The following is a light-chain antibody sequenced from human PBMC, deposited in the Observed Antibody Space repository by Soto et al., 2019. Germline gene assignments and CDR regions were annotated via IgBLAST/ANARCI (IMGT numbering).Light chain of an antibody. V-gene: IGLV2-8*01. CDR1: SSDVGGYNY. Sequence: QSVLTQPPSASGSPGQSVTISCTGTSSDVGGYNYVSWYQQHPGKAPKLMIYEVSKRPSGVPDRFSGSKSGNTASLTVSGLQAEDEADYYCCSYAGPRYVFGSGTKVTVL. J-gene: IGLJ1*01. CDR2: EVS. CDR3: CSYAGPRYV.